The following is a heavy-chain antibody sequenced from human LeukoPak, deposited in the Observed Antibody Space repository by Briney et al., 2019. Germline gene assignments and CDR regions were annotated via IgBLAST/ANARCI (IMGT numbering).Heavy chain of an antibody. J-gene: IGHJ4*02. CDR3: ARDLGYYRADY. CDR2: IKGDGSDN. V-gene: IGHV3-7*04. Sequence: GESLRLSCAASGFTFSSYWMSWVRQAPGKGLEWVANIKGDGSDNHYVDSVRGRFAISRDNAKNSLYLQMNSLRAEDTAVYYCARDLGYYRADYWGQGTLVTVSS. D-gene: IGHD1-26*01. CDR1: GFTFSSYW.